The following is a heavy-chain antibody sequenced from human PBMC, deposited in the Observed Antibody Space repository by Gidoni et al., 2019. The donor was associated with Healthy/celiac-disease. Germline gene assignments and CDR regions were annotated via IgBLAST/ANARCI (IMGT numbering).Heavy chain of an antibody. Sequence: QVQLVQSGAGVKKPGSSVKVSCKASGGNFLSYAISWVRQAPGQGLEWMGGIVPIFGTANYAQKFQGRVTITADDSTSTAYMELSSLRSEDTAVYYGARVSRSVPAAERYYYYYYYMDVGGKGTTVTVSS. J-gene: IGHJ6*03. CDR3: ARVSRSVPAAERYYYYYYYMDV. V-gene: IGHV1-69*01. CDR1: GGNFLSYA. CDR2: IVPIFGTA. D-gene: IGHD2-2*01.